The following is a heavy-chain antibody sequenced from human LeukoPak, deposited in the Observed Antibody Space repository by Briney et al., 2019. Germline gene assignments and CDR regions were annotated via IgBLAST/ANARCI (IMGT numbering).Heavy chain of an antibody. J-gene: IGHJ4*02. Sequence: SETLSLTCTVSGNSISSSSYYWGWIRQPPGKGLEWIGSIYYNGNTYYNPSLKSRVTISSDTSKNQVSLKLSSVTAADTAVYYCARLWRAAIYYGSQRSLVTVSS. D-gene: IGHD1-1*01. CDR2: IYYNGNT. CDR1: GNSISSSSYY. V-gene: IGHV4-39*01. CDR3: ARLWRAAIYY.